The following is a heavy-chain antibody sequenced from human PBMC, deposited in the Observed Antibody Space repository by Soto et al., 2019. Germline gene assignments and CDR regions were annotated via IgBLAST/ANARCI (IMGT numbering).Heavy chain of an antibody. Sequence: PGESLKISCKGSGYSFTSYWIGWVRQMPGKGLEWMGIIYPGDSDTRYSPSFQGQVTISADKSISTAYLQWSSLKASDTAMYYCGPSTGMAAAGIRWFAPWGKGTLVPVSP. J-gene: IGHJ5*02. CDR2: IYPGDSDT. D-gene: IGHD6-13*01. V-gene: IGHV5-51*01. CDR1: GYSFTSYW. CDR3: GPSTGMAAAGIRWFAP.